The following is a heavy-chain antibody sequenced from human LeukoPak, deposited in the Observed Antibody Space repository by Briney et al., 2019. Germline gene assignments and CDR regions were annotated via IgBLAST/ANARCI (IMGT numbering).Heavy chain of an antibody. J-gene: IGHJ4*02. CDR3: ARDQEGLDY. CDR1: GYTFTSNY. CDR2: IYPRDGNT. V-gene: IGHV1-46*01. Sequence: ASVKVSCKASGYTFTSNYIHWVRQAPGQGLEWMGMIYPRDGNTSYAQKFQGRVTVTRDTSTSTVHMELSGLRSEDTAAYYCARDQEGLDYWGQGTLVTVSS.